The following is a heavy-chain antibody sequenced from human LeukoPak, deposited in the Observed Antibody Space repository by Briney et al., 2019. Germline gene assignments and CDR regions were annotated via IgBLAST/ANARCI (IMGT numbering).Heavy chain of an antibody. Sequence: PGGSLRLSCAASGFTFSDYCMRWIRQAPGKGLEWVSYISSSSSYTNYADSVKGRFSISRDNAKNSLYLQMNSLRAEDTAVYYCARGKSSIPDAFDIWGQGTMVTVSS. CDR1: GFTFSDYC. V-gene: IGHV3-11*06. CDR3: ARGKSSIPDAFDI. J-gene: IGHJ3*02. D-gene: IGHD6-13*01. CDR2: ISSSSSYT.